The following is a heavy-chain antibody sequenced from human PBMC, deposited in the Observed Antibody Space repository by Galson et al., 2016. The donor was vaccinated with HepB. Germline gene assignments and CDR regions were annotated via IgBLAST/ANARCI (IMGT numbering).Heavy chain of an antibody. V-gene: IGHV3-21*01. CDR2: ITSSSSYI. CDR3: AENDILAGYSAFDY. D-gene: IGHD3-9*01. CDR1: GFTFSSYS. J-gene: IGHJ4*02. Sequence: SLRLSCAASGFTFSSYSMNWVRQAPGKGLEWVSSITSSSSYIYYADSVKGRFTISRDNSKNTLSLQMNSLRAEDTAVYYCAENDILAGYSAFDYWGQGTLVTVSS.